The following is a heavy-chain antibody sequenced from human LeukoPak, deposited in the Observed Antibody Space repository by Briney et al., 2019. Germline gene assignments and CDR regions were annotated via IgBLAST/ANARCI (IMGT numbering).Heavy chain of an antibody. D-gene: IGHD4/OR15-4a*01. CDR3: AKTMVPFGYWFDR. CDR1: LYNSSRYR. J-gene: IGHJ5*02. CDR2: ISAYNGKT. Sequence: ASVKVSCKISLYNSSRYRITWVRQPPGQGLEWMAWISAYNGKTNYAQRFQDRVSMTTDTSTGTAYMEQRTLTSDDTAVYYCAKTMVPFGYWFDRWGQGSLVTASS. V-gene: IGHV1-18*01.